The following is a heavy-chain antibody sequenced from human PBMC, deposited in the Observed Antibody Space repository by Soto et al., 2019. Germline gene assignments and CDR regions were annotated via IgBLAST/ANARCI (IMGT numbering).Heavy chain of an antibody. CDR3: ARGWLDDYSSSSSFDY. V-gene: IGHV3-21*01. D-gene: IGHD6-6*01. CDR2: ISSSSSYI. J-gene: IGHJ4*02. CDR1: GFTFSSYS. Sequence: PGGSLRLSCAASGFTFSSYSMNWVRQAPGKGLEWVSSISSSSSYIYYADSVKGRFTISRDNAKNSLYLQMNSLRAEDTAVYYCARGWLDDYSSSSSFDYWGQGTLVTVLL.